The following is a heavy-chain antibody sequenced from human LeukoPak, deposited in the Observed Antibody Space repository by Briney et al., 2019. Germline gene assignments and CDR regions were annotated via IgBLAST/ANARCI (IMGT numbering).Heavy chain of an antibody. V-gene: IGHV1-3*01. D-gene: IGHD3-22*01. CDR2: INAGNGNT. CDR3: ARDWGSGYYYRHDAFDI. J-gene: IGHJ3*02. Sequence: ASVKVSCKASGYTFTSYAMHWVRQAPGQRLEWMGWINAGNGNTKYSQKFQGRVTITRDTSASTAYMELSSLRSEDTAVYYCARDWGSGYYYRHDAFDIWGQGTMVTVSS. CDR1: GYTFTSYA.